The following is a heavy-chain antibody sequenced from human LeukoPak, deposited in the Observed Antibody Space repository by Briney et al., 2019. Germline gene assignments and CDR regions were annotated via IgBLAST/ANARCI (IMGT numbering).Heavy chain of an antibody. J-gene: IGHJ3*02. CDR2: IIPILGIA. CDR3: ARDGGSYFFAAFDI. V-gene: IGHV1-69*04. CDR1: GGTFSSYA. Sequence: GASVKVSCKGSGGTFSSYAISWVRQAPGQGLEWMGRIIPILGIANYAQRFQGRVTITADKSTSTAYMELSSLRSEDTAVYYCARDGGSYFFAAFDIWGQGTMVTVSS. D-gene: IGHD1-26*01.